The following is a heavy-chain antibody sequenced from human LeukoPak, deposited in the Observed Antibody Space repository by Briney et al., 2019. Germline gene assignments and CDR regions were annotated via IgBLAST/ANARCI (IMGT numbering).Heavy chain of an antibody. CDR2: ISAYNGNT. J-gene: IGHJ6*02. CDR1: GGTFSSYA. D-gene: IGHD5-12*01. CDR3: ARDPLRGYSGYDDYYYGMDV. Sequence: ASVKVSCKASGGTFSSYAISWVRQAPGQGLEWMGWISAYNGNTNYAQKLQGRVTITRDTSASTGYMELSSLRSEDTAVYYCARDPLRGYSGYDDYYYGMDVWGQGTTVTVSS. V-gene: IGHV1-18*01.